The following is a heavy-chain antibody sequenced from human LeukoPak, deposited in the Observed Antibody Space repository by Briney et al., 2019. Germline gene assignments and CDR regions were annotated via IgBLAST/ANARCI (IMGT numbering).Heavy chain of an antibody. CDR1: GFTFSSYG. Sequence: GGSLRLSCAASGFTFSSYGMSWVRQAPGKGLEWVSAISGSGGSTYYADSVKGRFTISRDNSKNTLYLQMNSLRAEDTAVYYCAKDHRDYYYMDVWGKGTTVTVSS. CDR3: AKDHRDYYYMDV. CDR2: ISGSGGST. J-gene: IGHJ6*03. V-gene: IGHV3-23*01.